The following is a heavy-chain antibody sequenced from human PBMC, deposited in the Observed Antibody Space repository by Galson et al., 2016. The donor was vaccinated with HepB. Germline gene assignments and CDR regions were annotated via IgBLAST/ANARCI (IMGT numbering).Heavy chain of an antibody. CDR2: IYYSGSA. J-gene: IGHJ3*02. CDR3: ARIPYDYADLGAFDI. V-gene: IGHV4-31*03. D-gene: IGHD4-17*01. CDR1: GGSVSSGDYY. Sequence: TLSLTCTVSGGSVSSGDYYWSWIRQHPGKGLEWIGYIYYSGSAHSNPSLKSRATISVDTPKNQFSLRLTSVTAADTAVYYCARIPYDYADLGAFDIWGQGTMVTVSS.